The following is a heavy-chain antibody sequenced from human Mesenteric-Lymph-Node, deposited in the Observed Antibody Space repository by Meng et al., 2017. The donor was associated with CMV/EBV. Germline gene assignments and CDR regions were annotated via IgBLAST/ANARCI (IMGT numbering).Heavy chain of an antibody. CDR1: GFIFSTYA. V-gene: IGHV3-23*01. Sequence: GESLKISCAASGFIFSTYAMRWFRQAPGKGPEWVSSISVSGATRNYADSVKGRFTISRDNSKNTLYLQMNSLRVGDTAVYYCTRQSAAFDYWGRGTLVTVSS. CDR2: ISVSGATR. J-gene: IGHJ4*02. D-gene: IGHD6-25*01. CDR3: TRQSAAFDY.